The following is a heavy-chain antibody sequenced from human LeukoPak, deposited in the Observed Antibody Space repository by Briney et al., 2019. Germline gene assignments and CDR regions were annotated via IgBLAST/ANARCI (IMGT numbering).Heavy chain of an antibody. CDR3: ARSVYYGSGSSRLRDY. V-gene: IGHV4-34*01. Sequence: PSETLSLTCAVYGGSFSGYYWSWIRQPPGKGLEWTGEINHSGSTNYNPSLKSRVTISVDTSKNQFSLKLSSVTAADTAVYYCARSVYYGSGSSRLRDYWGQGTLVTVSS. CDR2: INHSGST. J-gene: IGHJ4*02. CDR1: GGSFSGYY. D-gene: IGHD3-10*01.